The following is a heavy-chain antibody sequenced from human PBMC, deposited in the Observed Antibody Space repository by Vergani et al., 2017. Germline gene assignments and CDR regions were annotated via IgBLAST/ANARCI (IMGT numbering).Heavy chain of an antibody. D-gene: IGHD6-19*01. CDR1: GFTLSNYD. V-gene: IGHV3-30*02. Sequence: QVQLVESGGGVVQRGGSLRLSCATSGFTLSNYDMQWIRQGPGKGLEFVAFIQFDGSNQYNADSVKGRFPLSIDFFKNTLYLQMNSLRTGDTATYYCAKHFSGWGIDYWGQGTQVIVSS. J-gene: IGHJ4*02. CDR2: IQFDGSNQ. CDR3: AKHFSGWGIDY.